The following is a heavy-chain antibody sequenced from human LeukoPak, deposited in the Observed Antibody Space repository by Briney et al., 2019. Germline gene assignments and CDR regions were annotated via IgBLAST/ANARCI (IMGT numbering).Heavy chain of an antibody. Sequence: PGGSLRLSCAASGFTFSSYSMNWVRQAPGKGLEWVSSISSSSSYIYYADSVKGRFTISRDIAKNTLYLQMNSLRAEDTGVYYCAKDHYWSIDYWGRGTLVTVSS. CDR2: ISSSSSYI. J-gene: IGHJ4*02. V-gene: IGHV3-21*01. D-gene: IGHD3-3*01. CDR3: AKDHYWSIDY. CDR1: GFTFSSYS.